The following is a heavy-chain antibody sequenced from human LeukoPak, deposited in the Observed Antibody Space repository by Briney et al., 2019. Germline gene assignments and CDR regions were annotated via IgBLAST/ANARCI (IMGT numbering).Heavy chain of an antibody. V-gene: IGHV5-51*01. Sequence: GESLKISCKCSGSSFTSYWNGWVRQMPGKGLEWMGIIYPGDSDTRYSSSFQGQVTISADKSINTAYVQWSSLKASGTAMYYCARHREGYSSNWSWFDPWGQGTLVTVSS. CDR3: ARHREGYSSNWSWFDP. J-gene: IGHJ5*02. D-gene: IGHD6-13*01. CDR2: IYPGDSDT. CDR1: GSSFTSYW.